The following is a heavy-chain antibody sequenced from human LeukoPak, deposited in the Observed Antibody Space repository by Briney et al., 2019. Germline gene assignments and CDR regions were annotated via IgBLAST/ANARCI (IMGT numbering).Heavy chain of an antibody. V-gene: IGHV3-30*18. D-gene: IGHD6-19*01. Sequence: GGSLRLSCAASGFTFSSYGMHWVRQAPGKGLEWVAFMSYDGSNKYYADSVKGRFTISRDNSKNTLYLQMNSLRAEDTALYYCAENTVAATWGPFDYWGQGTLVTVSS. CDR1: GFTFSSYG. J-gene: IGHJ4*02. CDR3: AENTVAATWGPFDY. CDR2: MSYDGSNK.